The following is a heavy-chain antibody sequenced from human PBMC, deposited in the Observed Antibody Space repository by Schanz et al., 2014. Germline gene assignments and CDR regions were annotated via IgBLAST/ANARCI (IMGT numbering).Heavy chain of an antibody. V-gene: IGHV3-48*04. D-gene: IGHD2-2*02. CDR1: EFSFSSFG. J-gene: IGHJ4*02. Sequence: EVQLVASGGGLVQPRGSLRLSCAASEFSFSSFGMNWVRQAPGKGLEWISHISSASSYTNYADSVKGRFTISKDNSKNSLYLQMNSLRAEDTAVYYCAGGEYQLLYGNWGQGTLXTVSS. CDR3: AGGEYQLLYGN. CDR2: ISSASSYT.